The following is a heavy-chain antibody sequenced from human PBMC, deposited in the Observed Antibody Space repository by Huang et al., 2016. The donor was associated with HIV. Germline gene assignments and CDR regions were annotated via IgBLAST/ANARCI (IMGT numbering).Heavy chain of an antibody. CDR3: ARGGIYYDVLTGRHYYYNGLDV. Sequence: EVHLVESGGDLVQPGGSLRLSCVASGFNFRAYWMSWVRQAPGKGLGWVANIKQDGSEKNYVDYVKGRFTISRDDAKNAVYVQLTSVRAEDTAVYYCARGGIYYDVLTGRHYYYNGLDVWGQGTTVTVSS. J-gene: IGHJ6*02. CDR2: IKQDGSEK. D-gene: IGHD3-9*01. V-gene: IGHV3-7*01. CDR1: GFNFRAYW.